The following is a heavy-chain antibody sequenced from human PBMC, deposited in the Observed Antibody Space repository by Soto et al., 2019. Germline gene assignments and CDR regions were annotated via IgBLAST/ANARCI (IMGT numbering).Heavy chain of an antibody. Sequence: KTGGSLRLSCAASGFTFSSYSMNWVRQAPGKGLEWVSSISSSSSYIYYADSVKGRFTISRDNAKNSLYLQMNSLRAEDTAVYYCARDLVDTAMHYGMDVWGQGTTVTVSS. J-gene: IGHJ6*02. D-gene: IGHD5-18*01. CDR3: ARDLVDTAMHYGMDV. CDR2: ISSSSSYI. CDR1: GFTFSSYS. V-gene: IGHV3-21*01.